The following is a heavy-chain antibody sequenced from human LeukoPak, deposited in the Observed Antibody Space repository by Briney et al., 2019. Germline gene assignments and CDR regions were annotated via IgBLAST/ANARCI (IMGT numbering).Heavy chain of an antibody. J-gene: IGHJ4*02. Sequence: PSETLSLTCTVSGGSISSSSYYWSWIRQPPGKGLEWIGEINHSGSTNYNPSLKSRVTISVDTSKNQFSLKLSSVTGADTAVYHCARGPRKGKQPLGYWGRGTPVTVSS. CDR2: INHSGST. CDR3: ARGPRKGKQPLGY. D-gene: IGHD6-13*01. CDR1: GGSISSSSYY. V-gene: IGHV4-39*07.